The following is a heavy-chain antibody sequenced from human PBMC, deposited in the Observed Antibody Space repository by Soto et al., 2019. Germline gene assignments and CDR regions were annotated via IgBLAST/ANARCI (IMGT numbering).Heavy chain of an antibody. CDR3: ARGYYCVED. Sequence: GGSLRLSCEASGFTFGSFEMNWVRQAPGRELKGISHLCGGGDRIYYADCVKGRFTIDKDNAKASLELHMNNLRADDTAVYYCARGYYCVEDWGQGTLVTVSS. CDR2: LCGGGDRI. CDR1: GFTFGSFE. V-gene: IGHV3-48*03. J-gene: IGHJ4*01. D-gene: IGHD3-10*01.